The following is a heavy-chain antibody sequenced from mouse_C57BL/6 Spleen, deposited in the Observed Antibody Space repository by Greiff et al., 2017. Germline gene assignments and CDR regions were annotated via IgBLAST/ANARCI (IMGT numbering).Heavy chain of an antibody. Sequence: VQLQQPGAELVKPGASVKLSCKASGYTFTSYWMHWVKQRPGQGLEWIGMIHPNSGSTNYNEKFKSKATLTVDKSSSTAYMELSSLTNEDSAVYYCIHDGPTGYWGQGTTLTVSS. CDR3: IHDGPTGY. V-gene: IGHV1-64*01. CDR1: GYTFTSYW. CDR2: IHPNSGST. J-gene: IGHJ2*01. D-gene: IGHD2-3*01.